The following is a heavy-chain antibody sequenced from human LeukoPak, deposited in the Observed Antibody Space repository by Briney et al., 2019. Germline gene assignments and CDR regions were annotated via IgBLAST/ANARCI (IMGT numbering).Heavy chain of an antibody. Sequence: GASVKVSCKASGYTFTSYGISWVRQAPGQGLEWMGWISAYNGNTNYAQKLQGRVTMTTDTSTSTAYMEPRSLRSDDTAVYYCARHRGQSRYYDFWSGYEAYSYYYGMDVWGQGTTVTVSS. CDR2: ISAYNGNT. CDR3: ARHRGQSRYYDFWSGYEAYSYYYGMDV. V-gene: IGHV1-18*01. CDR1: GYTFTSYG. D-gene: IGHD3-3*01. J-gene: IGHJ6*02.